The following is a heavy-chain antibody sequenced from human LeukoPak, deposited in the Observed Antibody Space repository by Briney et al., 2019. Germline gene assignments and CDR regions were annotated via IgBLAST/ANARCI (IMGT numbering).Heavy chain of an antibody. CDR1: GFTFSSYA. V-gene: IGHV3-30-3*01. D-gene: IGHD1-26*01. J-gene: IGHJ5*02. CDR3: ARASGSDLSYTWFDP. CDR2: ISYDGSNK. Sequence: GGSLRLSCAASGFTFSSYAMHWVRQAPGKGLEWVADISYDGSNKYYADSVKGRFTISRDNSKNTLYLQMNSLRAEDTAVYYCARASGSDLSYTWFDPWGQGTLVTVSS.